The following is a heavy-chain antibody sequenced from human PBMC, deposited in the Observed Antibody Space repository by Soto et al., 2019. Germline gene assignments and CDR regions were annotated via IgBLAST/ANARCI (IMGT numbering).Heavy chain of an antibody. CDR1: GGSISSYY. CDR2: IYYSGST. Sequence: SXTLSLTCTVSGGSISSYYWSWIRQPPGKGLELIGYIYYSGSTNYNPSLKSRVTISVDTSKNQFSLKLSSVTAADTAVYYCAGGVVPALFDYWGQGTLVTVSS. D-gene: IGHD2-2*01. V-gene: IGHV4-59*01. CDR3: AGGVVPALFDY. J-gene: IGHJ4*02.